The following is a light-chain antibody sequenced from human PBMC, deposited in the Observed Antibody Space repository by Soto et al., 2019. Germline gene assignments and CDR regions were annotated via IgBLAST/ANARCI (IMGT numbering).Light chain of an antibody. Sequence: EIVMTQSPATLSVSPGERATFSGRPSQSVTSNLAWYQQKRGRAPRIXISGASTRATGIPARVSGSGAGTEFTRTINSLQSEDVEVDDCQQYNNWTRTFGQGTKVDIK. CDR3: QQYNNWTRT. V-gene: IGKV3-15*01. CDR2: GAS. CDR1: QSVTSN. J-gene: IGKJ1*01.